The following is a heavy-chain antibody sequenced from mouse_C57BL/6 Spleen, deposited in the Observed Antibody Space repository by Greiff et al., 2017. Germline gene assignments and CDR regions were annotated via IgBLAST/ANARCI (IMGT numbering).Heavy chain of an antibody. CDR3: ARHGGNYDYAMDY. CDR2: IWSDGST. V-gene: IGHV2-6-1*01. J-gene: IGHJ4*01. D-gene: IGHD2-1*01. Sequence: VKLMESGPGLVAPSQSLSITCTVSGFSLTSYGVHWVRQPPGKGLEWLVVIWSDGSTTYNSALKSRLSISKDNSKSQVFLKMNSLQTDDTAMYYCARHGGNYDYAMDYWGQGTSVTVSS. CDR1: GFSLTSYG.